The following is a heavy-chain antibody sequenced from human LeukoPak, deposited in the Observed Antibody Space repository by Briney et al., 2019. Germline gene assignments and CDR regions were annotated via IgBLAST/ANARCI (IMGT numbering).Heavy chain of an antibody. CDR3: ARGIAGYCSSTSCYRGVTD. D-gene: IGHD2-2*02. J-gene: IGHJ4*02. Sequence: PGRSLRLSCAASGFTFSSYGMHWVRQAPGKGLEWVAVISYGGNNKYYADSVKGRFTISRDNSKNTLYLQMNSLRAEGTAVYYCARGIAGYCSSTSCYRGVTDWGQGTLVTVSS. CDR1: GFTFSSYG. V-gene: IGHV3-30*05. CDR2: ISYGGNNK.